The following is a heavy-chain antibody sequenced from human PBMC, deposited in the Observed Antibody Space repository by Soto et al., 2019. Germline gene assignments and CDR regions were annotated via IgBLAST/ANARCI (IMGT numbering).Heavy chain of an antibody. CDR1: GFISSMEA. V-gene: IGHV3-23*01. CDR2: IDRRGTT. Sequence: GGSLRPSCAVSGFISSMEAVSCVRQAPRKGLEWVSGIDRRGTTYYPDSAKGRFPISRDNSKNTLYLQMNGLSAEDTAGYYCRKSFFGIVWRDCDSWGMGPLVT. J-gene: IGHJ4*02. CDR3: RKSFFGIVWRDCDS. D-gene: IGHD3-3*01.